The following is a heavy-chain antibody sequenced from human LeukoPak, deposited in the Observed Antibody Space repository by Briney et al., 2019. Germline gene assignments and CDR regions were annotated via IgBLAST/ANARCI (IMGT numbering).Heavy chain of an antibody. CDR2: IYYSGST. V-gene: IGHV4-59*01. CDR1: GGSISSYY. CDR3: ARGSRELYYFDY. Sequence: SETLSLTCTVSGGSISSYYWSWIRQPPGKGLEWIGYIYYSGSTKYNPSLKSRVTISVDASKTQFSLKLNSVTAADTAVYYCARGSRELYYFDYWGQGTLVTVAS. J-gene: IGHJ4*02. D-gene: IGHD1-7*01.